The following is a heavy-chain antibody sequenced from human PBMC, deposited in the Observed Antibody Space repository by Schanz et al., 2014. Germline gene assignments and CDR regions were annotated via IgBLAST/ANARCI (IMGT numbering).Heavy chain of an antibody. CDR3: ARKVVATIGGYYDN. J-gene: IGHJ4*02. V-gene: IGHV3-23*04. CDR1: GLSFSSYA. CDR2: MNESHSTI. Sequence: EVQLVESGGGLVEPGGSLRLSCAASGLSFSSYAMGWVRQARGKGLEWVSAMNESHSTIYYADSVRGRFTISRDNAENTLFLQMNSLRAEDTAVYYCARKVVATIGGYYDNWGQGTLVIVSA. D-gene: IGHD5-12*01.